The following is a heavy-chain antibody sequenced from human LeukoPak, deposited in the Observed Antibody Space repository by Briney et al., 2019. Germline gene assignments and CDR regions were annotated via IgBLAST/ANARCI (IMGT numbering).Heavy chain of an antibody. CDR3: AKSPVSSCRGSFCYPFDY. J-gene: IGHJ4*02. D-gene: IGHD2-15*01. Sequence: GGSLRLSCAASGFTFSSYWMHWVRQAPGKGLVWVSRINSDGSSTTYADSVKGRFTISRDNSRNTLYLQMNTLRAEDTAVYFCAKSPVSSCRGSFCYPFDYWGQGNLVTVSS. CDR1: GFTFSSYW. V-gene: IGHV3-74*01. CDR2: INSDGSST.